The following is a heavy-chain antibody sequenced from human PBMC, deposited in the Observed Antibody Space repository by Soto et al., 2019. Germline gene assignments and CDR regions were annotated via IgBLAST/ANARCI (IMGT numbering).Heavy chain of an antibody. V-gene: IGHV3-48*01. CDR2: ISSSSSTI. D-gene: IGHD2-2*01. CDR1: GFTFSSYS. Sequence: EAQLVESGGGLVQPGGSLRLSCAASGFTFSSYSMNWVRQAPGKGLEWVSYISSSSSTIYYADSVKGRFTISRDNAKNSLYLQMNSLRAEDTAVYYCARDRSPVVVPAAIPDYWGQGTLVTVSS. J-gene: IGHJ4*02. CDR3: ARDRSPVVVPAAIPDY.